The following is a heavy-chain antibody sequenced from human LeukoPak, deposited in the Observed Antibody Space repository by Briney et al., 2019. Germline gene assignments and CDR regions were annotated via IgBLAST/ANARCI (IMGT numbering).Heavy chain of an antibody. J-gene: IGHJ4*02. V-gene: IGHV3-30*02. D-gene: IGHD4-23*01. Sequence: QTGGSLRLSCAASGFTFSSYGMLWVRQAPGKGLEWVAFIRYDGSNKYYADSGKGRFTISRDNSKNTLYLQMNSLRAEDAAVYYCAKEGRYGGNYFDCWGQGTLVTVAS. CDR1: GFTFSSYG. CDR3: AKEGRYGGNYFDC. CDR2: IRYDGSNK.